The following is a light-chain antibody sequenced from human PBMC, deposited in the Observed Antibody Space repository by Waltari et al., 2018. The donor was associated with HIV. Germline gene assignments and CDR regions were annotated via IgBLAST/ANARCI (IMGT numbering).Light chain of an antibody. CDR2: RTS. CDR3: QHYIAGSRA. CDR1: QSIRIW. Sequence: DTQLTQSPSTLSASVGDTVTITCRASQSIRIWLAWYQQKPGKTPNLLMYRTSTLQSGVPSRFSGSGSGTDFTLTISSLQPNDSAIYYCQHYIAGSRAFGQGTKVEIK. J-gene: IGKJ1*01. V-gene: IGKV1-5*03.